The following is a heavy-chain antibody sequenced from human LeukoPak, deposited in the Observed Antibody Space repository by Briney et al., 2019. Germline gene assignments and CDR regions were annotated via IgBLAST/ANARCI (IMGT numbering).Heavy chain of an antibody. CDR3: AKDRDDYVWGSYLGAFDI. V-gene: IGHV3-30*18. J-gene: IGHJ3*02. CDR1: GFTFSSYG. CDR2: ISYDGSNK. D-gene: IGHD3-16*01. Sequence: GGSLRLSCAASGFTFSSYGMHWVRQAPGKGLEWVAVISYDGSNKYYADSVKGRFTISRDNSKNTLYLQMNSLRSEDTAVFYCAKDRDDYVWGSYLGAFDIWGQGTMVTVSS.